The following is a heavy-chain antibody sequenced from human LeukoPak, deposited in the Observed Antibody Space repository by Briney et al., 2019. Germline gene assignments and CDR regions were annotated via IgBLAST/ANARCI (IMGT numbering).Heavy chain of an antibody. CDR3: AKDREAAAGPSPFDP. CDR2: ISGSGGST. V-gene: IGHV3-23*01. J-gene: IGHJ5*02. Sequence: PGGSLRLSCLTSGFTFSTNAMSWVRQAPGKGLEWISAISGSGGSTYYADSVKGRFTISRDNSKNTLYLQMNSLRAEDTAVYYCAKDREAAAGPSPFDPWGQGTLVTVSS. CDR1: GFTFSTNA. D-gene: IGHD6-13*01.